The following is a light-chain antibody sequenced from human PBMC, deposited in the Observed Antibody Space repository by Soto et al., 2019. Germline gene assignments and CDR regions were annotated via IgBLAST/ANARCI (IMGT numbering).Light chain of an antibody. CDR2: GAS. CDR3: QQYGSSGT. Sequence: EIVMTQSPATLSVSPGDRATLSCRAGQPLNNNVAWYQHKPGQAPRLLIYGASTRATGISARFSGSGSGTEFTLTISSLQSEDFAVYYCQQYGSSGTFGQGTKVDIK. CDR1: QPLNNN. V-gene: IGKV3-15*01. J-gene: IGKJ1*01.